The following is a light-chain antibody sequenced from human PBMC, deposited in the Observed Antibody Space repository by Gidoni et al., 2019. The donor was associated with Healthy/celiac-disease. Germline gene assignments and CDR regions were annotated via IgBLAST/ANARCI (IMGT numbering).Light chain of an antibody. V-gene: IGLV3-1*01. Sequence: SYELTQPPSVSVSPGQTASITCSGDKLGEKYACWYQQKPGQSPVLVIYQDSKRPSGIPERFSGSNSGNTATLTISGTQAMDEADYYCQAWDSSSLYVFGTGTKVTVL. CDR2: QDS. CDR3: QAWDSSSLYV. J-gene: IGLJ1*01. CDR1: KLGEKY.